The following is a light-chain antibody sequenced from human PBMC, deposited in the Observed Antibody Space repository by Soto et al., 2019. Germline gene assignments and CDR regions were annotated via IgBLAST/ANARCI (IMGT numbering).Light chain of an antibody. CDR2: DVS. Sequence: QSALTQPASVSGSPGQSIAISCTGTSSDVGGYNYVSWYQQHPGKTPNLMIYDVSNRPSGVSNRFSGSKSGNTASLTISGLQAEDEADYYCSSYTSSSTWGYGGGTKVTVL. CDR1: SSDVGGYNY. CDR3: SSYTSSSTWG. V-gene: IGLV2-14*01. J-gene: IGLJ3*02.